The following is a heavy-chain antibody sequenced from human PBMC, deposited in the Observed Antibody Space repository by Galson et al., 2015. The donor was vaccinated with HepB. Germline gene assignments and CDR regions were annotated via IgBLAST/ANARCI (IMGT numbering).Heavy chain of an antibody. CDR2: IRSKANSYAT. J-gene: IGHJ4*02. CDR1: GFTFSGSA. V-gene: IGHV3-73*01. CDR3: TRPSSGVSDY. D-gene: IGHD6-25*01. Sequence: SLRLSCAASGFTFSGSAIHWVRQASGKGLEWVGRIRSKANSYATVYAASVQGRFTISRDDSKNTAYLQMNSLKTEDTAVYYCTRPSSGVSDYWGQGTLVTVSS.